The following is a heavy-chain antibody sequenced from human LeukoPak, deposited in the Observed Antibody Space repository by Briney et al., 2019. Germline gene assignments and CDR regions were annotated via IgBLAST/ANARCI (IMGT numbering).Heavy chain of an antibody. CDR3: AKDRYDFWRWGNWFDP. V-gene: IGHV3-23*01. Sequence: GGSLRLSCAASGFTFSSYAMSWVRQAPGKGLEWVSAISGSGGSTYYADSVKGRFTISRDNSKNTLYLQMNSLRAEDTAVYYCAKDRYDFWRWGNWFDPWGQGTLVTVSS. CDR2: ISGSGGST. CDR1: GFTFSSYA. D-gene: IGHD3-3*01. J-gene: IGHJ5*02.